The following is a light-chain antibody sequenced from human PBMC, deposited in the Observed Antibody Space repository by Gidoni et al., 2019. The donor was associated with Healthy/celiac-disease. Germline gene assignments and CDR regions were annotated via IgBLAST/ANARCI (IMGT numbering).Light chain of an antibody. J-gene: IGKJ3*01. CDR1: QSVTSSQ. CDR3: HQYGSSPFT. Sequence: EIVLTQSPGTLSLSPGERATLSCRASQSVTSSQLAWYQQKPGQSPRFLIYGASASAPDTPDRFSGSGSGRDFTLTISRLEPEDFGVYYCHQYGSSPFTFGPXTKLDIK. V-gene: IGKV3-20*01. CDR2: GAS.